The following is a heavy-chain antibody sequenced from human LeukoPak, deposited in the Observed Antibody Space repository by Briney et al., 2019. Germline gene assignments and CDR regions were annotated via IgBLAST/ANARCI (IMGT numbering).Heavy chain of an antibody. CDR2: VSYSGST. V-gene: IGHV4-59*08. J-gene: IGHJ4*02. CDR3: ARALVATLDY. Sequence: NPSETLSLTCTVSGGSLSSYYWSWIRQPPGKALEWIGYVSYSGSTKYSPSLKSRVTMSVDTSKNQFSLNLRSVTAADTAVYYCARALVATLDYWGQGTLVTVSS. CDR1: GGSLSSYY. D-gene: IGHD5-12*01.